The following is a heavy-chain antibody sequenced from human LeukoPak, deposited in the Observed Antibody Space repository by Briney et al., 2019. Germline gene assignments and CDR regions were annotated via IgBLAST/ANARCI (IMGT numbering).Heavy chain of an antibody. J-gene: IGHJ3*02. D-gene: IGHD6-19*01. CDR2: ISGSGGST. CDR1: GFTFSSYA. V-gene: IGHV3-23*01. Sequence: GGSLRLSCAASGFTFSSYAMGWVRQAPGKGLEWVSAISGSGGSTYYADSVKGRFTISRDNSKNTLYLQMNSLRAEDTAVYYCAKVGPYSSGWYGAVDDAFDIWGQGTMVTVSS. CDR3: AKVGPYSSGWYGAVDDAFDI.